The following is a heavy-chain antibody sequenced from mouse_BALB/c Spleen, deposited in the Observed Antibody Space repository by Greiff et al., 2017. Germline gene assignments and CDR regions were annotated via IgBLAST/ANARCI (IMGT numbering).Heavy chain of an antibody. V-gene: IGHV5-9-4*01. J-gene: IGHJ3*01. D-gene: IGHD2-1*01. CDR1: GFTFSSYA. CDR3: ARGYGNYGFDY. Sequence: EVNLVESGGGLVKPGGSLKLSCAASGFTFSSYAMSWVRQSPEKRLEWVAEISSGGSYTYYPDTVTGRFTISRDNAKNTLYLEMSSLRSEDTAMYYCARGYGNYGFDYWGQGTLVTVSA. CDR2: ISSGGSYT.